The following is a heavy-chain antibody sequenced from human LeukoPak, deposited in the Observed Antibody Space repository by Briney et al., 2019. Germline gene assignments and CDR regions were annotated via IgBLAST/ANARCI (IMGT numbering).Heavy chain of an antibody. CDR1: GFTFSSYG. V-gene: IGHV3-33*08. D-gene: IGHD2-21*01. CDR2: LVYDERS. J-gene: IGHJ4*02. CDR3: ARDLSAAYDF. Sequence: GGSLRLSCAASGFTFSSYGMHWVRQAPGKGLEWVARLVYDERSDYANSVKGRFSISRDNSMNTLFLDMSNLRVDDTAVYYCARDLSAAYDFWGQGVLVTVSS.